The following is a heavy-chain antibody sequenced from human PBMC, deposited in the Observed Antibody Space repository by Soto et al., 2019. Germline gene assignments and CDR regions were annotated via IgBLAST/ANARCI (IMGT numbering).Heavy chain of an antibody. CDR3: ARPAPISLAAFDI. V-gene: IGHV3-48*03. CDR2: ISSSGSTI. Sequence: EVQLVESGGGLVQPGGSLRLSCAASGFTFSSYEMNWVRQAPGKGLEWVSYISSSGSTIYYADSVKGRFTISRDNAKNSLYLQMNSLRAEDTAVYYCARPAPISLAAFDIWGQGTMVTVSS. D-gene: IGHD2-21*01. CDR1: GFTFSSYE. J-gene: IGHJ3*02.